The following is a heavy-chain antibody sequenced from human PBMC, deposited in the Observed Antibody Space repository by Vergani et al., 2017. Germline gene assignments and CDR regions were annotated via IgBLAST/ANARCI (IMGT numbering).Heavy chain of an antibody. CDR3: ARDRPPWLAAFLDAFDI. J-gene: IGHJ3*02. V-gene: IGHV3-74*01. CDR2: INSDGSST. CDR1: GFTFSSYA. D-gene: IGHD6-19*01. Sequence: EVQLLESGGGLVQPGGSLRLSCAASGFTFSSYAMSWVRQAPGKGLEWVSRINSDGSSTSYADSVKGRFTISRDNAKNTLYLQMNSLRAEDTAVYYCARDRPPWLAAFLDAFDIWGQGTMVTVSS.